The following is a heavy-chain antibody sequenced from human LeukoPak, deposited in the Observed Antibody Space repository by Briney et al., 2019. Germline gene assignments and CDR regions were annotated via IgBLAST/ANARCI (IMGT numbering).Heavy chain of an antibody. D-gene: IGHD3-10*01. CDR3: ARVGVRGGFDY. J-gene: IGHJ4*02. Sequence: GGSLRLSCAASGFTFSSYWMHWVRQAPGKGLVWVSRINSDGSSTSYVDSVKGRFTISRDNAKNTLYLQMNSLRAEDTAVYYCARVGVRGGFDYWGQGTLVTVSS. CDR2: INSDGSST. CDR1: GFTFSSYW. V-gene: IGHV3-74*01.